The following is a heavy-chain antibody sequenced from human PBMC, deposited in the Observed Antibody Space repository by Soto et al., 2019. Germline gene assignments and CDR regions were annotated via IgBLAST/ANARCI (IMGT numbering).Heavy chain of an antibody. J-gene: IGHJ6*03. CDR1: GFTFSTYA. CDR3: AKSFGDFSSGYYYYYYMDV. D-gene: IGHD3-3*01. V-gene: IGHV3-23*01. Sequence: GGSLRLSCAASGFTFSTYAMSWVRQAPGKGLEWASVISGSGGSTYYADSVKGRFTISRDNSKNTLYRQMNSPRAEDTAVYYFAKSFGDFSSGYYYYYYMDVWGTGTTVTVSS. CDR2: ISGSGGST.